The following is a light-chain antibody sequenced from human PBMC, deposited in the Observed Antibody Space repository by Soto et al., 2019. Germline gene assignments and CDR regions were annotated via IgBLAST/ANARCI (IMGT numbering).Light chain of an antibody. CDR3: QHYNSYSEA. J-gene: IGKJ1*01. V-gene: IGKV3-20*01. Sequence: EIVLTQSPGTLSLPLGETATLSCRASQSVSSTYLAWYQQKPGQAPRLLIYGASSRASGIPDRFSGSGSGTDFTLTISRLEPEDFATYYCQHYNSYSEAFGQGTKVEL. CDR2: GAS. CDR1: QSVSSTY.